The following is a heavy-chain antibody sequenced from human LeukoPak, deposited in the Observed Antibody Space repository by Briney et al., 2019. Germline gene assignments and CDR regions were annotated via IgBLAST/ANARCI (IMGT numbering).Heavy chain of an antibody. CDR1: GFTFSSYG. Sequence: GGSLRLSCAASGFTFSSYGMHWVRQAPGKGLEWVAVISYDGSNKYYADSVKGRFTISRDNSKNTLYLQMNSLRAEDTAVYYCAKPFYGYEITPYYFDYWGQGTLVTVSS. V-gene: IGHV3-30*18. J-gene: IGHJ4*02. CDR3: AKPFYGYEITPYYFDY. D-gene: IGHD5-12*01. CDR2: ISYDGSNK.